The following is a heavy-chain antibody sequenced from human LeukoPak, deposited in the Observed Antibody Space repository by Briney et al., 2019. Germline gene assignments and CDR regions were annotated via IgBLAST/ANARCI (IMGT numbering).Heavy chain of an antibody. D-gene: IGHD1-26*01. CDR1: GFTFDDYA. V-gene: IGHV3-43*02. CDR3: AKDLYITGYYGGFDI. Sequence: GGSLRLSCAASGFTFDDYAMHWVRQAPGKGLEWVSLISGDGGATYYADSVKGRFTISRDNSKNSLYLQMNSLRTEDTAFYYCAKDLYITGYYGGFDIWGQGTMVTVSS. J-gene: IGHJ3*02. CDR2: ISGDGGAT.